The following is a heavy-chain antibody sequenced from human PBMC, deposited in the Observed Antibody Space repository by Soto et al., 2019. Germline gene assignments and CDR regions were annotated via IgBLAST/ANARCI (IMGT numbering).Heavy chain of an antibody. CDR2: ISASGGGT. D-gene: IGHD1-1*01. J-gene: IGHJ4*01. V-gene: IGHV3-23*01. CDR3: AKSERFDP. CDR1: GFTFSISV. Sequence: GSLRLSCAATGFTFSISVMSWVRQAPGEGPEWVSTISASGGGTFYVDSVEGRFTISRDNSQNTLYLQMNSLRAEDTALYYCAKSERFDPWGQGTLVTVSS.